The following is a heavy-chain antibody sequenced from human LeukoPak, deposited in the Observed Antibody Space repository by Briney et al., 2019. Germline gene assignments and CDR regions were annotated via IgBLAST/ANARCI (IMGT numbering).Heavy chain of an antibody. D-gene: IGHD6-13*01. V-gene: IGHV1-69*04. CDR3: ARDPGIAAAPNLFQH. CDR2: IIPILGIA. Sequence: GASVKVSCKASGGTFSSYAISWVRQAPGQGLEWMGRIIPILGIANYAQKFQGRVTITADKSTSTAYMERSSLRSEDTAVYYVARDPGIAAAPNLFQHWGQRTLVTVPS. CDR1: GGTFSSYA. J-gene: IGHJ1*01.